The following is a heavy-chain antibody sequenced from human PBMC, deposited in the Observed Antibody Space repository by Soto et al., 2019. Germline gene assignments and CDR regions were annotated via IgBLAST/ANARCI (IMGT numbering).Heavy chain of an antibody. CDR2: IYYSGST. J-gene: IGHJ4*02. Sequence: PSETLSLTCTVSGGSISGYYWNWIRQPPGKGLECIGYIYYSGSTNYNPSLKSRVTISVDTSKNQFSLKLSSVTATDTAVYYCARKIAVATPFDYWGQGALVTVSS. CDR3: ARKIAVATPFDY. CDR1: GGSISGYY. D-gene: IGHD6-19*01. V-gene: IGHV4-59*08.